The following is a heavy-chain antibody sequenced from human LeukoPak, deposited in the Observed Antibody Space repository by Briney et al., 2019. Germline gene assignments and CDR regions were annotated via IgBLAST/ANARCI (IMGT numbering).Heavy chain of an antibody. Sequence: PGGSLRLSCAASGVTLSSYAMSWARQAPGKGLEWVSGISSSGSGGNTYYADSVKGRFTISRDNSKNTLYLQMSSLRAEDTAVYYCVKSHSSGWLMYDCWGQGTLVTVSS. J-gene: IGHJ4*02. CDR3: VKSHSSGWLMYDC. CDR2: ISSSGSGGNT. D-gene: IGHD6-19*01. CDR1: GVTLSSYA. V-gene: IGHV3-23*01.